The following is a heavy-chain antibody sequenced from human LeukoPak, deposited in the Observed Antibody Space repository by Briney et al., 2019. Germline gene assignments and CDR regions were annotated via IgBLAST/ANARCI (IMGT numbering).Heavy chain of an antibody. Sequence: GGSLSLSGAASKFTFRDSSLSWFRQAPGKGLKGFEYIDNSGRTIYYADSVKGRFTISRDNAKNSLYLQMNSLRAEDTAVYYCARVLVVITQPFDYWGQGTLVTVSS. V-gene: IGHV3-11*01. D-gene: IGHD3-22*01. CDR3: ARVLVVITQPFDY. CDR1: KFTFRDSS. CDR2: IDNSGRTI. J-gene: IGHJ4*02.